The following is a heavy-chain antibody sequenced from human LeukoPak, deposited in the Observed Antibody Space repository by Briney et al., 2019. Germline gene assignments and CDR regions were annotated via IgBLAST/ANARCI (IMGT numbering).Heavy chain of an antibody. Sequence: PGRPLRLSCAASGFTFSSYGMHWVRQAPGKGLEWVAVISYDGSNKYYADSVKGRFTISRDNSKNTLYLQMNSLRAEDTAVYYCAREDIAVAGTYFDPWGQGTLVTVSS. CDR1: GFTFSSYG. V-gene: IGHV3-30*03. CDR2: ISYDGSNK. CDR3: AREDIAVAGTYFDP. J-gene: IGHJ5*02. D-gene: IGHD6-19*01.